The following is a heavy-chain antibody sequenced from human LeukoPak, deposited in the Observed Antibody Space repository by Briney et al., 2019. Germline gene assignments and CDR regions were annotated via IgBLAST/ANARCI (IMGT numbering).Heavy chain of an antibody. CDR1: GFTFSSYG. CDR2: ISYDGSNK. V-gene: IGHV3-30*19. J-gene: IGHJ6*03. D-gene: IGHD6-19*01. Sequence: GGSLRLSCAASGFTFSSYGMHWVRQAPGKGLEWVAVISYDGSNKYYADSVKGRFTISRDNFKNMLYLQMNSLRAEDTAVYYCARVYSSGWYDDYYYYMDVWGKGTTVTVSS. CDR3: ARVYSSGWYDDYYYYMDV.